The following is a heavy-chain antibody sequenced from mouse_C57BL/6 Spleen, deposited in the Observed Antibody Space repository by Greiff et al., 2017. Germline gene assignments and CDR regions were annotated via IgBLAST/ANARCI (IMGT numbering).Heavy chain of an antibody. J-gene: IGHJ2*01. CDR3: AGESSGYVGY. CDR2: IEPSDSET. Sequence: QVQLQQPGAELVRPGSSVKLSCTASGFTFTSYWMHWVQQRPIQGLEWIGNIEPSDSETHYKHKFKDKATLTVDKSSSTAFMQLSRLTSEDSAVYYGAGESSGYVGYWGQGTTLTVSS. V-gene: IGHV1-52*01. CDR1: GFTFTSYW. D-gene: IGHD3-2*02.